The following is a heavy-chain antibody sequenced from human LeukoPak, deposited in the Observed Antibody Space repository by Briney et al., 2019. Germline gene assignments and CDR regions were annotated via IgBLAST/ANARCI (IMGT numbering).Heavy chain of an antibody. CDR3: ARDQLVCSSTSCYVELYFDY. J-gene: IGHJ4*02. CDR1: GYTFTGYY. CDR2: INPNSGGT. D-gene: IGHD2-2*01. V-gene: IGHV1-2*02. Sequence: ASVKVSCKASGYTFTGYYMHWVRQAPGQGLEWMGWINPNSGGTNYAQKFQGRVTMTRDTSISTAYMGLSRLRSDDTAVYYCARDQLVCSSTSCYVELYFDYWGQGTLVTVSS.